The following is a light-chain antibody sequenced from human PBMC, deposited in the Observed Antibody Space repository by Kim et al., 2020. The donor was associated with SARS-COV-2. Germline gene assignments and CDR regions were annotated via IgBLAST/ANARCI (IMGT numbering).Light chain of an antibody. CDR3: QQYNNWPVT. CDR1: QSVSSN. CDR2: GAS. J-gene: IGKJ5*01. Sequence: EIVMTQSPATLSVSPGERATLSCRASQSVSSNLAWYQQRPGQAPRLLIYGASTRATTIPARFSGSGSGTEFTLTISSLQSEDFAVYYCQQYNNWPVTFGHGTRLEIK. V-gene: IGKV3-15*01.